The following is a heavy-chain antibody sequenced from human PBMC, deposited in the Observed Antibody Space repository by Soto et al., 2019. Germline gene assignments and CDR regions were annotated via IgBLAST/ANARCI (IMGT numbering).Heavy chain of an antibody. J-gene: IGHJ4*02. Sequence: QVQLVQSGAEVKKPRSSVKVSCKASGGTFSSYAISWVRQAHGQGREWMGGIIPIFGTANYAQKFQGRVTITADESTSTAYMELSSLRSEDTAVYYCATLRWIHSPIAAGAHFDYWGQGTLVTVSS. CDR3: ATLRWIHSPIAAGAHFDY. V-gene: IGHV1-69*01. CDR1: GGTFSSYA. CDR2: IIPIFGTA. D-gene: IGHD6-13*01.